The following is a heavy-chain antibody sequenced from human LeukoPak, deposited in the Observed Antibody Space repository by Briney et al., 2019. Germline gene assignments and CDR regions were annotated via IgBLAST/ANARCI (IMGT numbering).Heavy chain of an antibody. D-gene: IGHD2-15*01. J-gene: IGHJ4*02. Sequence: GGSLRLSCAASGFTFSSSAMSWVRQAPGKGLEWVSAISNNGGYTYYADSVQGRFTISRDNSESTLCLQVNSLRAEDTAVYYCAKQLGYCSDGSCYFPYWGQGTLVTVSS. CDR2: ISNNGGYT. CDR1: GFTFSSSA. CDR3: AKQLGYCSDGSCYFPY. V-gene: IGHV3-23*01.